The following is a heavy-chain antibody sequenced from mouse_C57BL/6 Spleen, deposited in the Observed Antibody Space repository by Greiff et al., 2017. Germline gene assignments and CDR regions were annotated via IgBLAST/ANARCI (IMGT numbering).Heavy chain of an antibody. V-gene: IGHV1-74*01. CDR1: GYTFTSYW. Sequence: QVQLQQSGAELVKPGASVKVSCKASGYTFTSYWMHWVKQRPGQGLEWIGRIHPSDSDTNYNQKFKGKATLTVHKSSSTAYMQLSSLTSEDSAVYDCATITTVVRAIDYWGQGTSVTVSS. D-gene: IGHD1-1*01. CDR3: ATITTVVRAIDY. J-gene: IGHJ4*01. CDR2: IHPSDSDT.